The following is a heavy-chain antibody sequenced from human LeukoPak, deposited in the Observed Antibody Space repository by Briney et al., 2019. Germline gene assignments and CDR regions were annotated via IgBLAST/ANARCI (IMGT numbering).Heavy chain of an antibody. D-gene: IGHD3-3*01. V-gene: IGHV3-48*01. CDR1: GFTFSSYS. CDR2: ISSSSSTI. CDR3: AGGRVWSGYYENFDY. J-gene: IGHJ4*02. Sequence: GGSLRLSCAASGFTFSSYSMNWVRQAPGKGLEWVSYISSSSSTIYYADSVKGRFTISRDNAKNSLYLQMNSLRAEDTAVHYCAGGRVWSGYYENFDYWGQGTLVTVSS.